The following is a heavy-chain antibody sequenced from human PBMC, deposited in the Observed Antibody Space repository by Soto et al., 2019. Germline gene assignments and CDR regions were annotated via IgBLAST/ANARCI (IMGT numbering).Heavy chain of an antibody. J-gene: IGHJ6*02. CDR1: GGTFSSYA. Sequence: QVQLVQSGAEVKKPGSSVKVSCKASGGTFSSYAISWVRQAPGQGLEWMGGIIPIFGTANYAQKSQGRVTITADESTRTAYMELSSLRSEDTAVYYCARRGYTARGLDYYGMDVWGQGTTVTVSS. CDR2: IIPIFGTA. CDR3: ARRGYTARGLDYYGMDV. V-gene: IGHV1-69*01. D-gene: IGHD5-12*01.